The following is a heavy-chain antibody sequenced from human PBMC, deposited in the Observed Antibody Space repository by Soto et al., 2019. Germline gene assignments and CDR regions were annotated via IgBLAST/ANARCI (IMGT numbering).Heavy chain of an antibody. D-gene: IGHD3-3*01. J-gene: IGHJ4*02. CDR1: GYTFTCYG. CDR3: ARDYRGGYYDFWSGYYNNDY. V-gene: IGHV1-18*01. Sequence: ASVKVSCKASGYTFTCYGISWVRQAPGQGLEWMGWISAYNGNTNYAQKLQGRVTMTTDTSTSTAYVELRSLRSDDTAVYYCARDYRGGYYDFWSGYYNNDYWGQGTLVTVSS. CDR2: ISAYNGNT.